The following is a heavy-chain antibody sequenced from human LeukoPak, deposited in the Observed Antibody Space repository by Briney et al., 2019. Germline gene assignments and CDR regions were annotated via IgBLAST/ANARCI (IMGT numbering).Heavy chain of an antibody. J-gene: IGHJ6*03. CDR3: AKGGSPCGGDCYLYYYYYMDV. V-gene: IGHV3-23*01. Sequence: GGSLRLSCAASGFTFSSYGISWVRQAPGNGLEWISAISASGGSTYYADSVKGRFTISRDNSKNTLYLQMNSLRAEDTAVYYCAKGGSPCGGDCYLYYYYYMDVWGKGTTVTISS. CDR1: GFTFSSYG. CDR2: ISASGGST. D-gene: IGHD2-21*02.